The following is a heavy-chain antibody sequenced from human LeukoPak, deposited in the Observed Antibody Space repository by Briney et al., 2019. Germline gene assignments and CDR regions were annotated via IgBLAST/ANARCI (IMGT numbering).Heavy chain of an antibody. J-gene: IGHJ4*02. V-gene: IGHV3-23*01. CDR2: ISGSGGST. CDR3: AKDFRRYSSSPRIDY. D-gene: IGHD6-6*01. CDR1: GFTFSSYA. Sequence: GGSLRLSCAASGFTFSSYAMSWVRQAPGKGLEWVSAISGSGGSTYYADSVKGRFTISRDNSKNTLYLQMNSLRAEDTAVYYCAKDFRRYSSSPRIDYWGQGTLVTVSS.